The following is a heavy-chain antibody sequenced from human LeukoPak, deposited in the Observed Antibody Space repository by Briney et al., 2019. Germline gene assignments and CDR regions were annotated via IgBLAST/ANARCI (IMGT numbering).Heavy chain of an antibody. CDR3: ARGGDLGYYYYYMDV. Sequence: PGGSLRLSCAASGFTFNTYYMSWLRQAPGKGLEWVANIKQDGNEKNYVDSVKGRFTISRDNAENSLFLQMNSLRDEDTALYYCARGGDLGYYYYYMDVWGKGTTVTVSS. CDR2: IKQDGNEK. D-gene: IGHD4-17*01. J-gene: IGHJ6*03. V-gene: IGHV3-7*01. CDR1: GFTFNTYY.